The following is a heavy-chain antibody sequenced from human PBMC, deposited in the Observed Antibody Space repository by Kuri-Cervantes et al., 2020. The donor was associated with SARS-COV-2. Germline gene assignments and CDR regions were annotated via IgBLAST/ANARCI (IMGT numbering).Heavy chain of an antibody. CDR1: GFTFSSYG. CDR3: AQDVQYCTRTSCSHYDYYDMDV. V-gene: IGHV3-33*08. D-gene: IGHD2-2*01. CDR2: IWYGGSTK. J-gene: IGHJ6*02. Sequence: GESLKISCAASGFTFSSYGMHWVRQAPGKGLEWVAVIWYGGSTKFYSDSVKGRFTISRDNSNNTLYLQMNSLRPEDTAVYYCAQDVQYCTRTSCSHYDYYDMDVWGQGTTVTVSS.